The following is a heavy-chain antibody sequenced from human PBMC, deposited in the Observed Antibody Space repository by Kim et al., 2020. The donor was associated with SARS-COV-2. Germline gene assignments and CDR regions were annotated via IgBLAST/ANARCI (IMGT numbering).Heavy chain of an antibody. J-gene: IGHJ6*02. CDR2: ISYDGSNK. CDR3: ARDDQRYGMDV. Sequence: GGSLRLSCAASGFTFSSYGMHWVRQAPGKGLEWVAVISYDGSNKYYADSVKGRFTISRDNSKNTLYLQMNSLRAEDTAVYYCARDDQRYGMDVWGQGTTVSVS. V-gene: IGHV3-33*05. D-gene: IGHD2-2*01. CDR1: GFTFSSYG.